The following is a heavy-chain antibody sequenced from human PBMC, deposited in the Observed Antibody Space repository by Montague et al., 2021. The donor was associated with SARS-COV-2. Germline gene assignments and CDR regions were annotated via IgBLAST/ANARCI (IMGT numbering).Heavy chain of an antibody. V-gene: IGHV5-51*01. CDR3: ARKGDYYDLDV. CDR1: GYTFTNYW. CDR2: IDPSDDDT. Sequence: QSGAEVKKPGESLKISCKGSGYTFTNYWIAWVRQMPGKGLEWMGIIDPSDDDTTYGPSFQGQVIISADKSITTAYLQWSSLKASDTAIYYCARKGDYYDLDVWGQGATVTVSS. J-gene: IGHJ6*02.